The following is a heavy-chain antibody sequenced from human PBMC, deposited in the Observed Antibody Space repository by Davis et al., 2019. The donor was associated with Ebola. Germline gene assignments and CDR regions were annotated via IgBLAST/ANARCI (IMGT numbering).Heavy chain of an antibody. D-gene: IGHD6-19*01. V-gene: IGHV5-51*01. CDR2: IYPGDSDT. Sequence: GESLKISCKGSGYSFTSYWIGWVRQMPGKGLEWMGIIYPGDSDTRYSPSFQGQVTISADKSISTAYLQWSSLKASDTAMYYCASVGEVSSSGWPSGGPYYFDYWGQGTLVTVSS. CDR1: GYSFTSYW. CDR3: ASVGEVSSSGWPSGGPYYFDY. J-gene: IGHJ4*02.